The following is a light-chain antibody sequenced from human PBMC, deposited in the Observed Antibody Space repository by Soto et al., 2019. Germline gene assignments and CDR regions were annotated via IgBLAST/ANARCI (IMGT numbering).Light chain of an antibody. Sequence: QSVLTQPPSVTEAPGQRVTISCSGSRSNIGAGYDVPWYQQLPGTAPKLLIFGNNNRPSGVPDRFSASSSGTSASLAITGLQVEDEADYFCQSFDYSVSDNFVFGPGTKVTVL. CDR1: RSNIGAGYD. CDR2: GNN. CDR3: QSFDYSVSDNFV. J-gene: IGLJ1*01. V-gene: IGLV1-40*01.